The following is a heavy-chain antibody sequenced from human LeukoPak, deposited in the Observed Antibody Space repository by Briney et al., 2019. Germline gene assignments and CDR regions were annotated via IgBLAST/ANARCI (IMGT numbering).Heavy chain of an antibody. CDR3: ARGPPGDY. V-gene: IGHV3-66*02. J-gene: IGHJ4*02. CDR1: GFTFYMYA. Sequence: QAGGSLRLSCQASGFTFYMYAMSWVRQAPGKGLEWVSVIYSGGSTYYADSVKGRFTISRDNSKNTLYLQMNSLRAEDTAVYYCARGPPGDYWGQGTLVTVSS. CDR2: IYSGGST.